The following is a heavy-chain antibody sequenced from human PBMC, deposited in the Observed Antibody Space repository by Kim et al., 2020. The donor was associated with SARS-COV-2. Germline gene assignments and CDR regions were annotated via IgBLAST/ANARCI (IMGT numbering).Heavy chain of an antibody. CDR2: STI. V-gene: IGHV3-11*01. CDR3: ASRGGSSTY. D-gene: IGHD3-16*01. Sequence: STIYYADAVKGRYTSSRDNAKNSLYLQMNRLRAEDTAVYYCASRGGSSTYWGQGTLVTVSS. J-gene: IGHJ4*02.